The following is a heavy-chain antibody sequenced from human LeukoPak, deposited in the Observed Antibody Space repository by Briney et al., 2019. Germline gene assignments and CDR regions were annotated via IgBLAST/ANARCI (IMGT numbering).Heavy chain of an antibody. D-gene: IGHD3-3*01. CDR3: ARKRNDFWSGYSNWFDP. V-gene: IGHV4-39*01. CDR2: IYYSGST. J-gene: IGHJ5*02. Sequence: PSETLSLTCTVSGGSISSSSYYWGWIRQPPGKGLEWIGSIYYSGSTYYNPSLKSRVTISVDTSKNQFSLKLSSVTAADTAVYYCARKRNDFWSGYSNWFDPWGQGTLVTVSS. CDR1: GGSISSSSYY.